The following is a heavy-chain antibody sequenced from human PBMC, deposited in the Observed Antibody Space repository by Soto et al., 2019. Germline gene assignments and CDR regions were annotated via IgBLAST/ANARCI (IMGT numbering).Heavy chain of an antibody. J-gene: IGHJ4*02. Sequence: PSETLSLTCTVSGGSISSGGYYWSWIRQHPGKGLEWIGYIYYSGSTYYNPSLKSRVTISVDTSKNQFSLKLSSVTAADTAVYYCARLAADYFDVWGQGTLVTVSS. D-gene: IGHD6-25*01. CDR3: ARLAADYFDV. V-gene: IGHV4-31*03. CDR1: GGSISSGGYY. CDR2: IYYSGST.